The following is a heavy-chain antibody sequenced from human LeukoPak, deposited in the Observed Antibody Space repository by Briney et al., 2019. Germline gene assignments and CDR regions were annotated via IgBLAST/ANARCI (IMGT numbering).Heavy chain of an antibody. Sequence: KPSETLSLTCAVYGGSFRGYYWSWIRQPPGKGLEWIGEINHSGSTNHNPSLKSRVAISVDTSKNQFSLKLSSVTAADTAVYYCARGPTYYYGSGSPYFDYWGQGTLVTVSS. V-gene: IGHV4-34*01. CDR1: GGSFRGYY. CDR3: ARGPTYYYGSGSPYFDY. J-gene: IGHJ4*02. CDR2: INHSGST. D-gene: IGHD3-10*01.